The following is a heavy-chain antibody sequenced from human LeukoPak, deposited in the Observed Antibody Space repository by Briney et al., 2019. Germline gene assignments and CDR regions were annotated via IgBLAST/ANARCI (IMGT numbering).Heavy chain of an antibody. CDR2: ISSNSAHI. D-gene: IGHD2-2*01. J-gene: IGHJ6*02. Sequence: GGSLRLSCAASGFSFSEYAMDWVRQAPGKGLEWVSAISSNSAHIYYADSVKGRFTISRDNAKSSVSLQMSSLRDDDTAVYYCARIFRYQLVDYYALDVWGQGTTVTVSS. V-gene: IGHV3-21*01. CDR1: GFSFSEYA. CDR3: ARIFRYQLVDYYALDV.